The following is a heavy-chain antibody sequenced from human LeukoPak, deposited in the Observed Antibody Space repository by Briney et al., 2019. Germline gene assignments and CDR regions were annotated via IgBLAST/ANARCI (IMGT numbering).Heavy chain of an antibody. CDR2: IIPIFGTA. CDR1: GCTFSSYA. CDR3: ASASSSYDWFDP. V-gene: IGHV1-69*13. Sequence: GASVKVSCKASGCTFSSYAISWVRQAPGQGLEWMGGIIPIFGTANYAQKFQGRVTITADESTSTAYMELSSLRSEDTAVYYCASASSSYDWFDPWGQGTLVTVSS. J-gene: IGHJ5*02. D-gene: IGHD6-13*01.